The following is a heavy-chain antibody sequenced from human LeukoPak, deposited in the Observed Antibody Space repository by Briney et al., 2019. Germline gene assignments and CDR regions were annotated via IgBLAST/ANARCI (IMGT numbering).Heavy chain of an antibody. CDR3: ARGYCTSTNCNNWFDP. Sequence: PGGSLRLSCAASGFTLSSYGMSWVRQAPGKGLEWVAAISGSGETTYYADSVKGRFTISRDNSRNVLYLQMNSLRADDAAIYYCARGYCTSTNCNNWFDPWGQGALVTVSS. CDR1: GFTLSSYG. CDR2: ISGSGETT. V-gene: IGHV3-23*01. J-gene: IGHJ5*02. D-gene: IGHD2-2*01.